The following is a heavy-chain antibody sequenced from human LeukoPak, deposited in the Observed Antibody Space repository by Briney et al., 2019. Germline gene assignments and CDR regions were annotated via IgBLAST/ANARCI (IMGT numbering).Heavy chain of an antibody. CDR2: MSYDGSNK. CDR3: ARDRGEAVATYYFDY. V-gene: IGHV3-30*04. Sequence: TGGSLRLSCAASGFTFSSYAMHCVRQAPGKGLEWVAVMSYDGSNKYYADSVKGRFTISRDNSKNTLYLQMNSLRAEDTAVYYCARDRGEAVATYYFDYWGQGTLVTVSS. J-gene: IGHJ4*02. CDR1: GFTFSSYA. D-gene: IGHD6-19*01.